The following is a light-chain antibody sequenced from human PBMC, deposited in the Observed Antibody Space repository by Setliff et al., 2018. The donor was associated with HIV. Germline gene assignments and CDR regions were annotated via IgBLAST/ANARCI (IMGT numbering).Light chain of an antibody. Sequence: QSVLAQPASVSGSPGQSITISCTGISSDVGNYNYVSWYQEHPGKAPKLMIYDVSKRPSGVSNRFSGSKSGNTASLTISGLQAEDEADYYCSSYTSRNTYVFGTGTKVTVL. CDR3: SSYTSRNTYV. CDR1: SSDVGNYNY. J-gene: IGLJ1*01. V-gene: IGLV2-14*01. CDR2: DVS.